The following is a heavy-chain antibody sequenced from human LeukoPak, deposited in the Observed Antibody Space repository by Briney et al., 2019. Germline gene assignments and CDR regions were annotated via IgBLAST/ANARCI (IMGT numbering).Heavy chain of an antibody. V-gene: IGHV3-30*01. J-gene: IGHJ6*03. CDR3: AKGVGGSANYYYMDV. D-gene: IGHD3-10*01. CDR2: IPYAPSNT. Sequence: IPYAPSNTSYADSVKARFTISRDNSKNTLYLQMTSRRVEDTAVYYCAKGVGGSANYYYMDVWGKGTTVTVSS.